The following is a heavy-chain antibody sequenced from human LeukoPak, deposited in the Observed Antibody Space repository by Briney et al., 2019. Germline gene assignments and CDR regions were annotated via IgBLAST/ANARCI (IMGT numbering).Heavy chain of an antibody. CDR2: IRYDGSDK. V-gene: IGHV3-30*02. CDR1: GFTFSGYG. J-gene: IGHJ6*03. D-gene: IGHD3-10*01. CDR3: AKVEDYYGSGSPAGDYYYYMDV. Sequence: PGGSLRLSCAASGFTFSGYGMHWVRQAPGKGLEWVSLIRYDGSDKHYADSVKGRFTISRDNSKNTLYLQMNSLRAEDTAVYYCAKVEDYYGSGSPAGDYYYYMDVWGKGTTVTVS.